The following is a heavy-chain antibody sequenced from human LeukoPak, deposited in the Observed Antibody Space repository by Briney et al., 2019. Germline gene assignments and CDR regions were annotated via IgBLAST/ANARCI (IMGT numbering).Heavy chain of an antibody. D-gene: IGHD2-21*02. V-gene: IGHV3-30*04. Sequence: TGGSLRLSCAGSGFTFSSYAMHWVRQAPGKGLEWVAVISYDGSNKYYADSVKGRFTISRDNSKNTLYLQMNSLRAEDTAVYYCAREGVGDEPFDYWGQGTLVTVSS. J-gene: IGHJ4*02. CDR1: GFTFSSYA. CDR3: AREGVGDEPFDY. CDR2: ISYDGSNK.